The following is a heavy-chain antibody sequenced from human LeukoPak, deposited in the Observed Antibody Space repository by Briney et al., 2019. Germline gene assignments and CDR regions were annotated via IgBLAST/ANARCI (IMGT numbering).Heavy chain of an antibody. D-gene: IGHD3-22*01. CDR2: IIPIFGTA. V-gene: IGHV1-69*05. CDR3: ARDRTTYYYDSSGWRFDY. CDR1: GGTFSSYA. J-gene: IGHJ4*02. Sequence: SVKVSCKASGGTFSSYAISWVRQAPGQGLEWMGGIIPIFGTANYARKFQGRVTITTDESTSTAYMELSSLRSEDTAVYYCARDRTTYYYDSSGWRFDYWGQGTLVTVSS.